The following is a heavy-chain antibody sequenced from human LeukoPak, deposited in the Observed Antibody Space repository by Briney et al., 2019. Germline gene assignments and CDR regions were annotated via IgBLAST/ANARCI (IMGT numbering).Heavy chain of an antibody. CDR2: INPNSGDT. J-gene: IGHJ4*02. D-gene: IGHD3-10*01. CDR1: GYTFIGYY. V-gene: IGHV1-2*02. Sequence: ASVKVSCKASGYTFIGYYVHWVRQAPGQGLEWMGWINPNSGDTNYAQRFQGRVTMTRDTSSSTAYMELSRLRSDDTAVYYCARDHSYYDSGSYSNVDYWGQGTLVTVSS. CDR3: ARDHSYYDSGSYSNVDY.